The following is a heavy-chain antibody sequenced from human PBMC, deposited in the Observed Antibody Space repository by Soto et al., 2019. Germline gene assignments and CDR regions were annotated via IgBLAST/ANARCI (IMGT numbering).Heavy chain of an antibody. CDR3: GHRETTVCWDTFEY. V-gene: IGHV2-5*02. D-gene: IGHD1-7*01. CDR1: GFSLSTSGVG. Sequence: SGPTLGNPTQTLTLTCTFSGFSLSTSGVGVGWIRQPPGKALEWLALIYWDDDKRYSPSLKSRLTITKDTSKNHVVLTITNRDPVDTATYSCGHRETTVCWDTFEYCGQGTLVTVSS. J-gene: IGHJ4*01. CDR2: IYWDDDK.